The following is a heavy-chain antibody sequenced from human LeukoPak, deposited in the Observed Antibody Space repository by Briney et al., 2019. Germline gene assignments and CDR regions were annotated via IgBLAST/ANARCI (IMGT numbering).Heavy chain of an antibody. CDR1: GFTFSSYE. D-gene: IGHD4-17*01. V-gene: IGHV3-21*05. Sequence: GGSLRLSCAASGFTFSSYEMNWVRQAPGKGLEWVSYISSSSSYIYYADSVKGRFTISRDNAKNSLYLQMNSLRAEDTAVYYCARDLEYDYGDPRFDYWGQGTLVTVSS. J-gene: IGHJ4*02. CDR3: ARDLEYDYGDPRFDY. CDR2: ISSSSSYI.